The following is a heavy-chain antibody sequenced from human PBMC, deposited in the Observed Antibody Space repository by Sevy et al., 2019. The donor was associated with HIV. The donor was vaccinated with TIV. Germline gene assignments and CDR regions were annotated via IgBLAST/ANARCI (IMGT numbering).Heavy chain of an antibody. D-gene: IGHD3-10*01. Sequence: GGSLRLSCVASGFTFTTYYMHWVRQAPGKGLEWVSSITSGGDYMKYADSMKGRITISRDNAKNSLYLQVNSLRAEDTAVYYCAREGYGSGNYPFDYWGRGTLVTVSS. CDR2: ITSGGDYM. CDR1: GFTFTTYY. V-gene: IGHV3-21*01. J-gene: IGHJ4*02. CDR3: AREGYGSGNYPFDY.